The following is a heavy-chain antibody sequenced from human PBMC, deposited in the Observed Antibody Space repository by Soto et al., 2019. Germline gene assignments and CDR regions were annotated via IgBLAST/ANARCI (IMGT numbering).Heavy chain of an antibody. CDR2: IYYSGTT. CDR1: AGSISSGTYY. Sequence: QVQLQESGPGLVKPSQTLSLTCSVSAGSISSGTYYWSWVRQRPGKGLEWIGYIYYSGTTYYNPSRESRVTISVDKSKSQFFLKMSSVTAADTAVYYCARTSGSYMDYWGQGTLVTVSS. V-gene: IGHV4-31*03. CDR3: ARTSGSYMDY. D-gene: IGHD1-26*01. J-gene: IGHJ4*02.